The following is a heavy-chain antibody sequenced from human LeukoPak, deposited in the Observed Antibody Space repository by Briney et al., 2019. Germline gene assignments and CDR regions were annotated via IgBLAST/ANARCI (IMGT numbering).Heavy chain of an antibody. CDR3: ARQAVAVSADAFDI. Sequence: PSETLSLTCTVSGGSISSYYWSWIRQPPGKGLEWIGYINYSGGTNYNPSLKSRVGSSVDTSKNQFSLKLSSVTAADTAVYYCARQAVAVSADAFDIWGQGTMVTVSS. CDR2: INYSGGT. D-gene: IGHD6-19*01. CDR1: GGSISSYY. V-gene: IGHV4-59*08. J-gene: IGHJ3*02.